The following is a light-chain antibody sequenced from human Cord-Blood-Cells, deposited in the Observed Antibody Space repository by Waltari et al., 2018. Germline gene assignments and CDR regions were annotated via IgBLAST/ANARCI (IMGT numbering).Light chain of an antibody. CDR3: QQRSNWPPEYT. CDR2: DAS. Sequence: EIVLTQSPATLSLSPGESATPPCRASQSVISYLAWYQQKPGQAPRLLIYDASNRATGIPARFSGSGSGTDFTLTISSLEPEDFAVYYCQQRSNWPPEYTFGQGTKLEIK. V-gene: IGKV3-11*01. J-gene: IGKJ2*01. CDR1: QSVISY.